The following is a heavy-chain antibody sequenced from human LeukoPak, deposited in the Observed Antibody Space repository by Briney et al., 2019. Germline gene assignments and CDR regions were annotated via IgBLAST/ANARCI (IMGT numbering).Heavy chain of an antibody. J-gene: IGHJ6*03. Sequence: GGSLRLSCAASGFTFSSYWMSWVRQAPGKGLEWVANIKQDGGEKYYVDSVKGRFTISRDNAKNTLYLQMNSLRDDDMAVYYCAKIPHPVYYMDVWGEGTTVTVSS. CDR2: IKQDGGEK. CDR3: AKIPHPVYYMDV. D-gene: IGHD2-2*02. V-gene: IGHV3-7*03. CDR1: GFTFSSYW.